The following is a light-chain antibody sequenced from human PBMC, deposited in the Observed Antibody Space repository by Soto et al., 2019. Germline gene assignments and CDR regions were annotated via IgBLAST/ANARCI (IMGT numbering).Light chain of an antibody. CDR2: DVT. J-gene: IGLJ3*02. V-gene: IGLV2-11*01. CDR1: SSEVGAYNY. CDR3: CSYAGSYTWV. Sequence: QSALTQPRSVSGFPGQSVTISCTGTSSEVGAYNYVPWNQQHPGKVPKLLIYDVTRRPSGVPDRSSGSKSGNTASLTISGLQAEDEADYYCCSYAGSYTWVFGGGTKVTVL.